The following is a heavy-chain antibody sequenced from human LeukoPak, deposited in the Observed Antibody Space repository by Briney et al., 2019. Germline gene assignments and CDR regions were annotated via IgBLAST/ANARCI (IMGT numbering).Heavy chain of an antibody. CDR3: AKYYDFWSGYFDY. CDR1: GFTFSSYA. V-gene: IGHV3-23*01. Sequence: GGSLRLSCAASGFTFSSYAMSWVRQAPGKGLEWVSAISGSGGSTYYADSVKGRFTISRDNSKNTLYLQMNSLRAEGTAVYYCAKYYDFWSGYFDYWGQGTLVTVSS. CDR2: ISGSGGST. D-gene: IGHD3-3*01. J-gene: IGHJ4*02.